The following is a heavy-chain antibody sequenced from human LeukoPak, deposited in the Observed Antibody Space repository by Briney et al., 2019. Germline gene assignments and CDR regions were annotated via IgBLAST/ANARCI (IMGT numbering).Heavy chain of an antibody. CDR3: ARWGGDYVGFDY. V-gene: IGHV4-30-2*01. CDR1: GGSISSGGYY. D-gene: IGHD4-17*01. J-gene: IGHJ4*02. Sequence: EPSETLSLTCTVSGGSISSGGYYWSWIRQPPGKGLEWIGYIYHSGSTYYNPSLKSRVTISVDKSKNQFSLKLSSVTAADTAVYYCARWGGDYVGFDYWGQGTLVTVSS. CDR2: IYHSGST.